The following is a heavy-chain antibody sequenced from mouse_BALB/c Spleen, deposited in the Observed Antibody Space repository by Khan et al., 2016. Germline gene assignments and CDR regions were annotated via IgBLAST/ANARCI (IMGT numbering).Heavy chain of an antibody. V-gene: IGHV2-6-7*01. CDR1: GFSLTGFS. Sequence: QVQLKESGPGLVAPSQSLSITCTVSGFSLTGFSVNWVRQPPGKALEWLGMIWGDGSTDYNSGLKSRLSFSKDDSKSQVFLKMNSLQTDDTARYFCASYDDYDGGFAYWGQGTLVTVSA. CDR3: ASYDDYDGGFAY. CDR2: IWGDGST. D-gene: IGHD2-4*01. J-gene: IGHJ3*01.